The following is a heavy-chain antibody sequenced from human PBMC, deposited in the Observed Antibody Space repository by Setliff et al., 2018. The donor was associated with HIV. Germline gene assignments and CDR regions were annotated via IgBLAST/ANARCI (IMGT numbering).Heavy chain of an antibody. CDR1: GGSISSYY. V-gene: IGHV4-59*08. J-gene: IGHJ4*02. D-gene: IGHD4-17*01. Sequence: SETLSLTCTVTGGSISSYYWSWIRQPPGKGLEWIGYIYHSGSTYYNPSLKSRVTISVDTSQNQFSLKLSSVTAADTAIYYCARRIYGNNPYFDYWSQGTLVTVSS. CDR3: ARRIYGNNPYFDY. CDR2: IYHSGST.